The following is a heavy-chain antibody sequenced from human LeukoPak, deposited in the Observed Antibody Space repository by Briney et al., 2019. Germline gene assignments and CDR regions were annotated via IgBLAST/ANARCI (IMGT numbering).Heavy chain of an antibody. D-gene: IGHD3-16*01. CDR1: GGSISSYY. Sequence: TSETLSLTCTVAGGSISSYYWSWIRQPPGKGLEWIGYIYYSGSTNYNPSLKSRVTISVDTSKNQFSLKLSSVTAADTAVYYCAREVLGYGMDVWGQGTTVTVSS. CDR3: AREVLGYGMDV. V-gene: IGHV4-59*01. J-gene: IGHJ6*02. CDR2: IYYSGST.